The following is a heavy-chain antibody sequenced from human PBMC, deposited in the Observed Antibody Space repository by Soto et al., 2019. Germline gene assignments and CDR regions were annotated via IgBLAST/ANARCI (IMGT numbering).Heavy chain of an antibody. V-gene: IGHV1-18*01. CDR3: ARDPPETPSDY. CDR1: GYTFTSYG. Sequence: QVQLVQSGAEVKKPGAAVKVSCKASGYTFTSYGISWVRQAPGQGREWMGWISAKNGDTNFAQKFRGRVTMTTDTSTSTVYMELRSLKPDDTAVYYCARDPPETPSDYWGQGTLVTVSS. CDR2: ISAKNGDT. J-gene: IGHJ4*02.